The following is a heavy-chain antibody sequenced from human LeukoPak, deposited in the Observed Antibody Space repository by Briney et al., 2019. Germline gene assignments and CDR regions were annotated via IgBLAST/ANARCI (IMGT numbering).Heavy chain of an antibody. J-gene: IGHJ4*02. CDR1: GFTFSAIY. CDR3: ARDHYGGFTFDY. D-gene: IGHD4-23*01. CDR2: ISDSGTAV. Sequence: PGGSLRLSCAASGFTFSAIYVSWIRQAPGKGLEWISYISDSGTAVYYADSVKGRFTISRDNAKNSLYLQMNSLRAEDTAVYYCARDHYGGFTFDYWGQGTQVTVSS. V-gene: IGHV3-11*04.